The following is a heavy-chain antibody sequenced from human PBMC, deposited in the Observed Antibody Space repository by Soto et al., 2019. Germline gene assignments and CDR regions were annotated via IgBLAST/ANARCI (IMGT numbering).Heavy chain of an antibody. Sequence: QVQLQESGPGLVKPSQTLSLSCTVSGGSISSGAYYWSWIRQHPGKGLEWIGYIYYSGTTYYNPSLKSRVTMSVDTSKNQFSLKLSSVTAAHTAVYYCARGPDNDTDDAFDIWGQGTMVTVSS. V-gene: IGHV4-31*03. CDR1: GGSISSGAYY. CDR3: ARGPDNDTDDAFDI. D-gene: IGHD3-22*01. J-gene: IGHJ3*02. CDR2: IYYSGTT.